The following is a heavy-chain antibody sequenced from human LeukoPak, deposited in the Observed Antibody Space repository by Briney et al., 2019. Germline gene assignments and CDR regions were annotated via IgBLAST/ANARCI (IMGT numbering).Heavy chain of an antibody. J-gene: IGHJ6*03. V-gene: IGHV4-34*01. CDR2: INHSGST. D-gene: IGHD2-2*01. CDR1: GGSFSGYY. CDR3: ARESPYCSSTSCYRHYYYYYFMDV. Sequence: SETLSLTCAVYGGSFSGYYWSWIRQPPGKGLEWIGEINHSGSTNYNPSLKSRVTISVDTSKNQFSLKLSSVTAADTAVYYCARESPYCSSTSCYRHYYYYYFMDVWGKGTTVTVSS.